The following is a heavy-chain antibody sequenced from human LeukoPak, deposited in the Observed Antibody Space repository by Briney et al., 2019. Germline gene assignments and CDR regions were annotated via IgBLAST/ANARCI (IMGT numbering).Heavy chain of an antibody. D-gene: IGHD2-15*01. CDR1: GFTFRTYA. V-gene: IGHV3-23*01. J-gene: IGHJ4*02. Sequence: GGSLRLSCADSGFTFRTYAMGWVRQAPGKGLEWVSSIKAGGGDPFYADSVKGRVTISRDNSKNTLFLQLNSLRAEDTAVYYCAKGGHDFNPFYWWGQGTLVTVSS. CDR2: IKAGGGDP. CDR3: AKGGHDFNPFYW.